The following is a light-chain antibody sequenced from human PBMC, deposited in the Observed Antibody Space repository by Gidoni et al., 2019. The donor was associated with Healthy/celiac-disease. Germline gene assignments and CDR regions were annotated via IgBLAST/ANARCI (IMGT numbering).Light chain of an antibody. CDR1: QSVSSSY. CDR2: GAS. CDR3: QQYGSSGGT. J-gene: IGKJ3*01. V-gene: IGKV3-20*01. Sequence: EIVLTQSPGTLSLSPGERATLSCRASQSVSSSYLGWYQQKPGQAPRLLIYGASSRATGIPDRFSGSGSGTDFTLTISRLEPEDFAMYYCQQYGSSGGTFGPGTKVDIK.